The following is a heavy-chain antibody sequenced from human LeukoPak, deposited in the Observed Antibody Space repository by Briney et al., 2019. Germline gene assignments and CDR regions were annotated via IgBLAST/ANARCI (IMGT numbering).Heavy chain of an antibody. CDR3: AKGLDIAAGGPSEH. J-gene: IGHJ1*01. CDR1: GFTFSSYE. D-gene: IGHD6-13*01. V-gene: IGHV3-23*01. Sequence: QPGGSLRLSCAASGFTFSSYEMNWVRQAPGKGLEWVSAVSGSGGSTFYADSVKGRFTISRDNSKKTLYLQMNSLRAEDTAVYYCAKGLDIAAGGPSEHWGQGTLVTVSS. CDR2: VSGSGGST.